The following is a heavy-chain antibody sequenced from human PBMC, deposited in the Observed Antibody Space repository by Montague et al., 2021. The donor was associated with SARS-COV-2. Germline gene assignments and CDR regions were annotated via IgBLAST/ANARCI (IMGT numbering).Heavy chain of an antibody. CDR3: ARGITTVEK. CDR1: GDSISTGEYH. V-gene: IGHV4-30-4*08. J-gene: IGHJ4*02. Sequence: TLSLTCTVSGDSISTGEYHWIWIRQVPGKGLEWIGYIYHTGSTHYNPSLKGRITISVDTSKNQFSLKLTSVTAADTAVYFRARGITTVEKWGQGTLVTVSS. CDR2: IYHTGST. D-gene: IGHD1-14*01.